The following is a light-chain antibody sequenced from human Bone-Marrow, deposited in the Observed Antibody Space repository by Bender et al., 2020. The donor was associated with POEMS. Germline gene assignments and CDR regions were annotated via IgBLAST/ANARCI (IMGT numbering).Light chain of an antibody. J-gene: IGLJ2*01. CDR1: SNDVGGYKY. Sequence: QSALTQPASVSGSPGQSITISCTGTSNDVGGYKYVSWYQQHPGKAPKLMIYDVTNRPSGVSNRFSGSKSGNTASLTISGLQAEDEADYYCCSHAGLSTPVVFGGGTHLTVL. CDR2: DVT. CDR3: CSHAGLSTPVV. V-gene: IGLV2-14*01.